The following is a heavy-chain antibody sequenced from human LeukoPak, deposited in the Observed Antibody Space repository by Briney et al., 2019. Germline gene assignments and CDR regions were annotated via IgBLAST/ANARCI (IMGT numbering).Heavy chain of an antibody. CDR3: AREVPYDSSGYSHRMSLGY. CDR2: IIPIFGTA. V-gene: IGHV1-69*05. D-gene: IGHD3-22*01. Sequence: GASVKVSCKASGGTFSSYAISWVRQAPGQGLGWMGGIIPIFGTANYAQKFQGRVTITTDESTSTAYMELSSLRSEDTAVYYCAREVPYDSSGYSHRMSLGYWGQGTLVTVSS. CDR1: GGTFSSYA. J-gene: IGHJ4*02.